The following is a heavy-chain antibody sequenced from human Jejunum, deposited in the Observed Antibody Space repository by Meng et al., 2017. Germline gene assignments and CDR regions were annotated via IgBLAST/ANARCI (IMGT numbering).Heavy chain of an antibody. Sequence: GESLKISCKGSGYSFTNYWVGWVRQMPGKGLEWMGIIYPDNSDTRYSPSFEGQVTISADKSIGTAYLQWSSLKASDTAMYYCARSFSYGSQYFEYWGQGTLVTVSS. CDR1: GYSFTNYW. CDR2: IYPDNSDT. V-gene: IGHV5-51*01. D-gene: IGHD5-18*01. J-gene: IGHJ4*02. CDR3: ARSFSYGSQYFEY.